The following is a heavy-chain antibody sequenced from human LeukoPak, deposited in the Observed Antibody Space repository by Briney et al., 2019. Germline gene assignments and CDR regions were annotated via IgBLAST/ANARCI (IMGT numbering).Heavy chain of an antibody. Sequence: QSGGSLRLSCAASGFTFSSYWMHWVRQDPGKGLVWVSRIKSDGSITSYADSVKGRFTISRDNAKNTLYLQMNSLRAEDTAVYYCARPRGDSGYDSDLFDYWGQGTLVTVSS. D-gene: IGHD5-12*01. CDR1: GFTFSSYW. CDR2: IKSDGSIT. V-gene: IGHV3-74*01. CDR3: ARPRGDSGYDSDLFDY. J-gene: IGHJ4*02.